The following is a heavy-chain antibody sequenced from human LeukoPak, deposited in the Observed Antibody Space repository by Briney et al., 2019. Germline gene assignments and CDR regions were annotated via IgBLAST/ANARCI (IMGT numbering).Heavy chain of an antibody. D-gene: IGHD3-10*01. J-gene: IGHJ4*02. CDR1: GGSISSSSYY. Sequence: SETLSLTCTVSGGSISSSSYYWGWIRQPPGKGLEWIGSIYYSGSTCYNPSLKSRVTISVDTSKNQFSLKLSSVTAADTAVYYCARLRLWFGELSDYWGQGTLVTVSS. V-gene: IGHV4-39*01. CDR2: IYYSGST. CDR3: ARLRLWFGELSDY.